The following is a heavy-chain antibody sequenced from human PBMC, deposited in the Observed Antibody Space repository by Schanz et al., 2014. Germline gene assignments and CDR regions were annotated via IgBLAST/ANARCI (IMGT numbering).Heavy chain of an antibody. CDR2: LRSDGSRR. D-gene: IGHD2-15*01. CDR1: GFTFSNFW. Sequence: VQLVESGGGLVQPGGSLRLSCAASGFTFSNFWMNWVRQAPGKGLEWLAFLRSDGSRRDYADSVKGRFTISRDNSRNTLSLQMSSLRPEDTAMFYCAREIPAGGHFDYWGQGTLVSVSS. CDR3: AREIPAGGHFDY. V-gene: IGHV3-30*02. J-gene: IGHJ4*02.